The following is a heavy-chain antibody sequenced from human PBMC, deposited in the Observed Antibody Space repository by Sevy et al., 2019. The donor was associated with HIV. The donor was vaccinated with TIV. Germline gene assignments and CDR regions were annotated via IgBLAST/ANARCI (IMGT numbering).Heavy chain of an antibody. J-gene: IGHJ6*02. CDR3: ERVDCGGDCYYYYYYYGMDV. Sequence: SETLSLTCTVSGGSISSYYWSWIRQPPGKGLEWIGYIYYSGSTNYNPSLKSRVTISVDTSKNKFSLKLSFMTAADTAVYYCERVDCGGDCYYYYYYYGMDVWGQGTTVTVSS. CDR2: IYYSGST. V-gene: IGHV4-59*01. D-gene: IGHD2-21*01. CDR1: GGSISSYY.